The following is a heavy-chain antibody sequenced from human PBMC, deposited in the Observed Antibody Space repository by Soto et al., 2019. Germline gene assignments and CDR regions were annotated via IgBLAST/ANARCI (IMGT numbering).Heavy chain of an antibody. CDR2: ISPYSGKT. D-gene: IGHD3-22*01. J-gene: IGHJ4*02. Sequence: QIQLVQSGTEVRKPGASAKVSCKASGYTFTNNDVCWVRQTPGQGLEWMGWISPYSGKTNYARKFQGRVTMTTGTSTSTAYMEVRSLTSDDTAVYYCAREGLLLLPDYWGQGTLVTVSS. CDR1: GYTFTNND. CDR3: AREGLLLLPDY. V-gene: IGHV1-18*01.